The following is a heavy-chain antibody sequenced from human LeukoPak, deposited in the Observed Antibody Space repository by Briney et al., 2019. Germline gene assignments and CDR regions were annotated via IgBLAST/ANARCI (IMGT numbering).Heavy chain of an antibody. J-gene: IGHJ4*02. CDR2: ISSSSSYI. Sequence: GESLKISCAASGFTFSSYSMNWVRQAPGKGLEWVSSISSSSSYIYYADSVKGRFTISRDNARNSLYLQMSSLRAEDTAVYYCAREYFYGPGSHRTDYWGQGTLVTVSS. V-gene: IGHV3-21*01. D-gene: IGHD3-10*01. CDR1: GFTFSSYS. CDR3: AREYFYGPGSHRTDY.